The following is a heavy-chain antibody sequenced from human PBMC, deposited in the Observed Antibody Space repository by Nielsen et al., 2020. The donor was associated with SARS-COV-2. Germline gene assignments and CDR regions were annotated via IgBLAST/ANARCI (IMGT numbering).Heavy chain of an antibody. J-gene: IGHJ6*02. D-gene: IGHD5-18*01. CDR1: GFTFSSYD. CDR3: ARGGRGYSYGYYYYYGMDV. Sequence: GESLKISCAASGFTFSSYDMHWVRQATGKGLEWVSAIGTAGDTYYPGSVKGRFTISRDNAKNSLYLQMNSLRAEDTAVYYCARGGRGYSYGYYYYYGMDVWGQGTTVTVSS. CDR2: IGTAGDT. V-gene: IGHV3-13*04.